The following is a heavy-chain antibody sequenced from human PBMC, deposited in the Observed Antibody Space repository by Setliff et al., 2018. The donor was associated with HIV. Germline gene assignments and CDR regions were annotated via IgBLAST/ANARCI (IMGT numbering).Heavy chain of an antibody. CDR1: GAPMTSGGYY. J-gene: IGHJ5*02. CDR3: ARAPYWGSRPGWSDP. V-gene: IGHV4-31*03. D-gene: IGHD7-27*01. Sequence: SETLSLTCTVSGAPMTSGGYYWSWIRQHPGMGLEWIGSIYYSGTIYYNPSLKSRLIISLDTSKNQFSLKLSSVTAADTAVYYCARAPYWGSRPGWSDPWGQGTLVTVSS. CDR2: IYYSGTI.